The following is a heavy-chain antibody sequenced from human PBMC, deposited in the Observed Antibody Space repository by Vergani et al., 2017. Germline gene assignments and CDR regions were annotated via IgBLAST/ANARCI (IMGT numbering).Heavy chain of an antibody. D-gene: IGHD5-12*01. V-gene: IGHV3-74*02. CDR2: IKSDGSIT. CDR3: VRARCSGPCFMSNWFDS. CDR1: GFSFSGYW. J-gene: IGHJ5*01. Sequence: EVQLLASGGGLVHPGGSLRLSCEGSGFSFSGYWMHWVRQSPEKGLVWVSRIKSDGSITNYADSVKGRFTISRDNAKNTLYLEMNSLRGDDTAIYYCVRARCSGPCFMSNWFDSWGQGTLVTVSS.